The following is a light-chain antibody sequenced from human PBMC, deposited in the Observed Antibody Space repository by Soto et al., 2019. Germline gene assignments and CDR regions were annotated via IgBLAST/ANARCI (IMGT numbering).Light chain of an antibody. J-gene: IGLJ1*01. CDR1: SSNIGGNS. CDR2: DDD. V-gene: IGLV1-51*01. CDR3: GSWDSSLSADV. Sequence: QSVMTQPPSVSAAPGQRVTISCSGSSSNIGGNSVSWYQQLPGTAPKLLIYDDDKRPSGIPDRFSGSKSGTSATLGITGFQTGDEAEHYCGSWDSSLSADVFGTGTKVTVL.